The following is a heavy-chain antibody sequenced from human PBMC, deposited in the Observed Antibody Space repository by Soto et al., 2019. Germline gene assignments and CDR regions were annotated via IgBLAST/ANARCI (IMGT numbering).Heavy chain of an antibody. D-gene: IGHD2-2*01. CDR1: GFIFSDFY. CDR3: ARTDLNFVVPPASAYFDP. J-gene: IGHJ5*02. CDR2: INARGGTI. Sequence: PGGSLRLSCAASGFIFSDFYMSWIRQAPGKGLEWLSCINARGGTIYSADSVKGRFTISRDNAKNSLFFQLNRLRAEDTAVYYCARTDLNFVVPPASAYFDPWGRGTLVTVSS. V-gene: IGHV3-11*01.